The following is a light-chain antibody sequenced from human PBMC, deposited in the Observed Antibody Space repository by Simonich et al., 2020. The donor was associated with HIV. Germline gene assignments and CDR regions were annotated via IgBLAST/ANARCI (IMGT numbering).Light chain of an antibody. CDR1: QSVSSN. Sequence: EIVMTQSPATLSVSPGERATPSCRASQSVSSNLAWYQQKPGQAPRLLIYGASTRATGIPARFSGSGSGTEFTLTISSLQSEDFAVYYCQQRSNWPSTFGGGTKVEIK. J-gene: IGKJ4*01. CDR3: QQRSNWPST. CDR2: GAS. V-gene: IGKV3-15*01.